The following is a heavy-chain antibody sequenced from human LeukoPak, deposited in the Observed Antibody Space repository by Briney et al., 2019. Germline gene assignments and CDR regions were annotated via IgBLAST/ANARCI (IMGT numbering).Heavy chain of an antibody. CDR2: ISYDGSNK. V-gene: IGHV3-30*04. J-gene: IGHJ4*02. CDR1: GFTFSSYA. CDR3: ARENY. Sequence: GGSLRLSCAASGFTFSSYAVHWVRQAPGKGLEWVAVISYDGSNKYYADSVKGRFTISRDNSKNTLYLQMNSLIAEDTAVYYCARENYWGQGTLVTVSS.